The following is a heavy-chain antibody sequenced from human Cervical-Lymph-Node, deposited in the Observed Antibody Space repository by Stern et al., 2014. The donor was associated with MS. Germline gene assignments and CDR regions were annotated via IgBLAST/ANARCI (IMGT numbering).Heavy chain of an antibody. V-gene: IGHV1-2*02. CDR3: ARRNILTGYYTFDP. D-gene: IGHD3-9*01. CDR1: GYSFTGYY. Sequence: QMQLVQSGAEVKNPGASVKVSCKASGYSFTGYYMHWVRQAPGQGLEWLGWINPNSGDTNYAQKFQGRVTMTRDTSISTAYMDLSRLTSDDTAVYYCARRNILTGYYTFDPWGQGALVTVSS. J-gene: IGHJ5*02. CDR2: INPNSGDT.